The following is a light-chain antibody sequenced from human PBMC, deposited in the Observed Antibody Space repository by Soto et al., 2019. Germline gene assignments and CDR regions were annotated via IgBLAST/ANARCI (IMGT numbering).Light chain of an antibody. V-gene: IGKV1-39*01. CDR1: QSISTY. CDR2: AAS. J-gene: IGKJ1*01. Sequence: DIQMTQSPSTLSASVGDRVTITCRASQSISTYLNWYQQKVGRAPTLLIYAASSLQSGVPSRFSGVGSGTDFPLTISSLQPEDFAMYFCQQCYSSPRTFGQGTKVEIK. CDR3: QQCYSSPRT.